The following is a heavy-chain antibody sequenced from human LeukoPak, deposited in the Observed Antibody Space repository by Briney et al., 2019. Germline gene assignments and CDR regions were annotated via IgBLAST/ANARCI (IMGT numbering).Heavy chain of an antibody. J-gene: IGHJ4*02. CDR3: ARLIVAYVYFDY. D-gene: IGHD5-12*01. CDR1: GFTFSSYA. V-gene: IGHV3-23*01. Sequence: PGGSLRLSCVASGFTFSSYALSWVRQAPGKGLEWVSTINGNGGTTYYADSVKGRFTISRDNAKNSLYLQMNSLRAEDTAVYYCARLIVAYVYFDYWGQGTLVTVSS. CDR2: INGNGGTT.